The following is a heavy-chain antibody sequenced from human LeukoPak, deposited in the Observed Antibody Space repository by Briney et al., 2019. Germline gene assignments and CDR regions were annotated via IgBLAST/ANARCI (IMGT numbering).Heavy chain of an antibody. J-gene: IGHJ3*02. CDR3: ARQGYYYDSSGYYYGHDAFDI. CDR1: GGSISSSSYY. V-gene: IGHV4-39*01. CDR2: IYYSGST. Sequence: SETLSLTCTVSGGSISSSSYYWGWIRRPPGKGLEWIGSIYYSGSTYYNPSLKSRVTISVDTSKNQFSLKLSSVTAADTAVYYCARQGYYYDSSGYYYGHDAFDIWGQGTMVTVSS. D-gene: IGHD3-22*01.